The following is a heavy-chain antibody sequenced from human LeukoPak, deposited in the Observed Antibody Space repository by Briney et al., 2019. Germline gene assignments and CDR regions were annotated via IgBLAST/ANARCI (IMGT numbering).Heavy chain of an antibody. D-gene: IGHD3-10*02. Sequence: GESLKISCKGSGYTFTNDWIGWVRQMPGKGLEWMGIIYPGDSDTRYSPSFQGQVTISADKSISTSYLQRSSLGASDTPMYYCARVGHCSGTDNYNYGTDVWGEGTTVTVSS. J-gene: IGHJ6*04. CDR3: ARVGHCSGTDNYNYGTDV. CDR2: IYPGDSDT. V-gene: IGHV5-51*01. CDR1: GYTFTNDW.